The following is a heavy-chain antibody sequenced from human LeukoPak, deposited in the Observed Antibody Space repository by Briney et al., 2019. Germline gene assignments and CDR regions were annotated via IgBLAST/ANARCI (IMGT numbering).Heavy chain of an antibody. J-gene: IGHJ5*02. CDR3: ASSPAAAGPWDPSDWFDP. D-gene: IGHD6-13*01. Sequence: GGSLRLSCAASGFTFSSYAMSWARQAPGKGLEWVSAISGSGGSTYYADSVKGRFTISRDNSKNSLYLQMNSLRAEDTAVYYCASSPAAAGPWDPSDWFDPWGQGTLVTVSS. CDR1: GFTFSSYA. V-gene: IGHV3-23*01. CDR2: ISGSGGST.